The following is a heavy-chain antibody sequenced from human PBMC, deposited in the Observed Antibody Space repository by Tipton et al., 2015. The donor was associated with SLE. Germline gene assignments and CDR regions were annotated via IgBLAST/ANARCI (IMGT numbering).Heavy chain of an antibody. D-gene: IGHD2-15*01. CDR1: GGSFSGYY. V-gene: IGHV4-34*01. CDR2: INHSGST. J-gene: IGHJ4*02. CDR3: ARAMGYCSGTSCYTDY. Sequence: TLSLTCAVYGGSFSGYYWSWIRQPPGKGLEWIGEINHSGSTNYNPSLKSRVTISLGTSKNQFSLKLSSVTAADTAVYYCARAMGYCSGTSCYTDYWGQGTLVTVSS.